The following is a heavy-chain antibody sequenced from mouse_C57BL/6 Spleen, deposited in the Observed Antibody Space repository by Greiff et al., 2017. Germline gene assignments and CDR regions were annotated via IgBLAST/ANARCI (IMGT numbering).Heavy chain of an antibody. J-gene: IGHJ2*01. Sequence: VQLQQPGAELVMPGASVKLSCKASGYTFTSYWMHWVKQRPGQGLEWIGEIDPSDSYTNYNQKFKGKSTLTVDKSSSTAYMQLSSLTSEDSAVYYCARGRDYIDYWGQGTTLTVSS. CDR3: ARGRDYIDY. V-gene: IGHV1-69*01. D-gene: IGHD2-12*01. CDR2: IDPSDSYT. CDR1: GYTFTSYW.